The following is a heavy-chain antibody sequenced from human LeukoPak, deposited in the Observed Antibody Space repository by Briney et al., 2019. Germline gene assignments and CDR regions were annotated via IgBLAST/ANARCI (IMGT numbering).Heavy chain of an antibody. V-gene: IGHV4-59*11. J-gene: IGHJ6*03. CDR1: GVSINSHY. Sequence: PSVTLSLTCTVSGVSINSHYWSWIRQPPGKGLEWIGFIYESGSGNYKSSLKSRVTMSLDTSKNQVSLKLNSVTAADTAVYYCARVLQNYYHLDVWGKGTTVTVSS. CDR2: IYESGSG. D-gene: IGHD3-3*01. CDR3: ARVLQNYYHLDV.